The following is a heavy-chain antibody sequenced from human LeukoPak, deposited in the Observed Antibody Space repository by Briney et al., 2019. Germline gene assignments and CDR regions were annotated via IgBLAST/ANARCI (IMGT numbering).Heavy chain of an antibody. CDR3: ARRQGCSSSSCPPDS. CDR2: IYPGDSDT. J-gene: IGHJ4*02. D-gene: IGHD2-15*01. V-gene: IGHV5-51*01. Sequence: GESLQISCRGSGSSFTTYWIGWVRQMPGKGLEWMGIIYPGDSDTRYSPSFQGQVTMSADKSINTAYLQWSSLKASDTAMYYCARRQGCSSSSCPPDSWGQGTLVTVSS. CDR1: GSSFTTYW.